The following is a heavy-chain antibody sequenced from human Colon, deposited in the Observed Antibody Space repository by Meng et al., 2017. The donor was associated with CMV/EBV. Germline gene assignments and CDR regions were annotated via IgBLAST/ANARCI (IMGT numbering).Heavy chain of an antibody. CDR2: MNTDGSST. J-gene: IGHJ5*02. CDR1: GFTFTEYW. CDR3: VRVGYPIGGWFDP. Sequence: GESLKISCATSGFTFTEYWMHWVRQAPGKGLVWVSRMNTDGSSTTYADSVKGRFTISRDNAKNTLFLQMSNLRTEDTAVYFCVRVGYPIGGWFDPWGQGTLVTVSS. D-gene: IGHD2-15*01. V-gene: IGHV3-74*01.